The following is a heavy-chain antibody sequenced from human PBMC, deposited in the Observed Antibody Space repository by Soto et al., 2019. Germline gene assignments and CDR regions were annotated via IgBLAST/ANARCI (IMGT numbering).Heavy chain of an antibody. J-gene: IGHJ6*02. D-gene: IGHD6-13*01. CDR1: GFTFSTYW. V-gene: IGHV3-7*04. CDR3: ARAPIAATGTDYYYYGMDV. Sequence: PGGSLRLSCAASGFTFSTYWMTWVRQAPGKGLEWVATIKQDGSEKYYVDSVKGRFTISRDNAKNSLYLQMNSLRAEDTAVYYCARAPIAATGTDYYYYGMDVWGQGTTVTVSS. CDR2: IKQDGSEK.